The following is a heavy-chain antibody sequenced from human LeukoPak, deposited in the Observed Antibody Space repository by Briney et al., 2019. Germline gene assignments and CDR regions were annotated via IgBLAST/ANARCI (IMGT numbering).Heavy chain of an antibody. CDR3: AKIIYYGVLDACYL. J-gene: IGHJ3*01. D-gene: IGHD4-17*01. V-gene: IGHV3-23*01. CDR2: ISGSGVST. CDR1: GVIFHSDA. Sequence: PGGSLRLSCAASGVIFHSDAMSWVRQAPGEGLEWVAGISGSGVSTYYADSVKGRFTISRENVKNTLYVHMNSLRDEDTDVYYCAKIIYYGVLDACYLCGEGSMLTVSS.